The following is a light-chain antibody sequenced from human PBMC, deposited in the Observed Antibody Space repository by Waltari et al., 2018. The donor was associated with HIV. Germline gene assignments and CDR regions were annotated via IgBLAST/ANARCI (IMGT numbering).Light chain of an antibody. CDR2: EVS. Sequence: QSALPPPPSVSGPPRQSATISSTATSNDVGSYNLVSWYQQPPSTAPKLMIYEVSNRPSGVPDRFSGSKSGNTASLTISGLQAEDEADYYCSSYTSSSTWVFGGGTKLTVL. J-gene: IGLJ3*02. CDR1: SNDVGSYNL. V-gene: IGLV2-18*02. CDR3: SSYTSSSTWV.